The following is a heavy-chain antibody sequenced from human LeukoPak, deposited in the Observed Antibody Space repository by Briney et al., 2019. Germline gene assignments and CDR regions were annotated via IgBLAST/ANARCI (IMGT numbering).Heavy chain of an antibody. J-gene: IGHJ4*02. CDR1: GGTFSSYA. D-gene: IGHD1-26*01. Sequence: SVKVSCKASGGTFSSYAISWVRQAPGQGLGWMGGIIPIFGTANYAQKFQGRVTITTDESTSTAYMELSSLRSEDTAVYYCARDISGSYHYFDYWGQGTLVTVSS. CDR2: IIPIFGTA. CDR3: ARDISGSYHYFDY. V-gene: IGHV1-69*05.